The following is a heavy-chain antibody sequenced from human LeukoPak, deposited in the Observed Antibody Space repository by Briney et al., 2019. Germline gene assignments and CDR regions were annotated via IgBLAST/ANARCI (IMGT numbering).Heavy chain of an antibody. Sequence: SSETLSLTCAVYGGSFSGYYWSWIRQPPGKGLEWIGSIYYSGITNYNPSLKSRVSISVDTSKNQFSLRLSSVTAADTAIYYCTRDLTGGLYFDYWGQGTLVTVSS. CDR2: IYYSGIT. CDR3: TRDLTGGLYFDY. D-gene: IGHD7-27*01. J-gene: IGHJ4*02. CDR1: GGSFSGYY. V-gene: IGHV4-59*01.